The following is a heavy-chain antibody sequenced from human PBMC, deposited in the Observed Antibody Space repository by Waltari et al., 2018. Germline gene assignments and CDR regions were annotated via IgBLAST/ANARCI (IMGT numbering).Heavy chain of an antibody. CDR2: GDHAGVT. D-gene: IGHD6-6*01. Sequence: QVQLQQWGPGLVKPSETLSLTCTVPGGSFSPYYWSCIRRPPGRGFEWIGEGDHAGVTTYNPSLKSRVTISIATSKNHFSLNLTSVTVADTALYLCARGRGIEARPASRNFASRNFDYWGQGSLVTVSS. CDR3: ARGRGIEARPASRNFASRNFDY. J-gene: IGHJ4*02. V-gene: IGHV4-34*01. CDR1: GGSFSPYY.